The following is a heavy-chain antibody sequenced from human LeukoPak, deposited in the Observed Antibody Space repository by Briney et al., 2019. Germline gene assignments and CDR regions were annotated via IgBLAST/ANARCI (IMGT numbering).Heavy chain of an antibody. V-gene: IGHV3-48*03. J-gene: IGHJ4*02. CDR1: GFTFSSYE. CDR3: ARDYYGDYYFDY. D-gene: IGHD4-17*01. CDR2: ISSSGSTI. Sequence: GGSLRLSCAASGFTFSSYEMNWVRQAPGKGLEWVSYISSSGSTIYYADSVKGRFTISRDNAKSSLYLQMNSLRAEDTAVYYCARDYYGDYYFDYWGQGTLVTVSS.